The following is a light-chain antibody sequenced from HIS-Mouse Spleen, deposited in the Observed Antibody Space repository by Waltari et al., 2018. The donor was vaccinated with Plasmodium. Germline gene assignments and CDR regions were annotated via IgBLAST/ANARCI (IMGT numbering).Light chain of an antibody. Sequence: SYELTQPPSVSVSPGQTARITCSGDALPKKYAYWYQQKSGQAPVLVSYEDSKRPSGIPERCSCSSSGTMATLTISGAQVEDEADYYCYSTDSSGNHRVFGGGTKLTVL. CDR3: YSTDSSGNHRV. CDR2: EDS. J-gene: IGLJ3*02. V-gene: IGLV3-10*01. CDR1: ALPKKY.